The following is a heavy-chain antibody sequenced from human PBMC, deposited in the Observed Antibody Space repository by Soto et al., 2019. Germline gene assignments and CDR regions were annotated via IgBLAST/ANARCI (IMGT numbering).Heavy chain of an antibody. CDR1: GYTFTSNG. CDR2: ISAYNGNT. J-gene: IGHJ6*02. Sequence: ASVKVSCKASGYTFTSNGISWVRQAPEQGLEWMGWISAYNGNTNYAQKLKSRVTMTTDTSTSTAYLELRSLRSDDTAVYYCARDQSEVAGGPDDYYYGMDVWGQGTTVTVSS. V-gene: IGHV1-18*01. CDR3: ARDQSEVAGGPDDYYYGMDV. D-gene: IGHD6-19*01.